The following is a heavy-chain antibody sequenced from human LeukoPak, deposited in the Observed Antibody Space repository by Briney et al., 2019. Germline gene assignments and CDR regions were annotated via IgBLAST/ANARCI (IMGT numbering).Heavy chain of an antibody. Sequence: SETLSLTCTVSGGSISSYYWSWIRQPAGKGLEWIGRIYTSGSTNYNPSLKSRVTMSVDTSKNQFSLKLSSVTAADTAVYYCAREVVVVPAASKNAFDIWGQGTMVSVSS. CDR2: IYTSGST. CDR1: GGSISSYY. CDR3: AREVVVVPAASKNAFDI. D-gene: IGHD2-2*01. J-gene: IGHJ3*02. V-gene: IGHV4-4*07.